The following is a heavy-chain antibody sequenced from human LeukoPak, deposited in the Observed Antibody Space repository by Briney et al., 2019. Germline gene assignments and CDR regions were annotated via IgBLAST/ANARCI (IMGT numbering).Heavy chain of an antibody. CDR1: GFTFSTYT. V-gene: IGHV3-21*01. CDR2: ISLSSGYI. D-gene: IGHD5-24*01. CDR3: ARDRRDGYNWDAFDI. Sequence: GGSLRLSCAASGFTFSTYTMNWVRQAPGRGLEWVSSISLSSGYIAYADSLKGRFTVSRGNAKNSLFLQMSGLRAEDTALYYCARDRRDGYNWDAFDIWGQGTMVTVSS. J-gene: IGHJ3*02.